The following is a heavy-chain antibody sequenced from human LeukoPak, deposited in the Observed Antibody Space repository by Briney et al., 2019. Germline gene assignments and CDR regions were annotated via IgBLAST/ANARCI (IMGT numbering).Heavy chain of an antibody. CDR2: ITSNGNDT. V-gene: IGHV3-23*01. Sequence: GGSLRLTCVVSGVSSTNYVMGCVHQAPGKGLEWVSSITSNGNDTFYAVSVKGRFTISRDNSRDTVFLQMNSLRADDTAVYYCALDWGFDYGGQGTLVTVSS. CDR3: ALDWGFDY. J-gene: IGHJ4*02. D-gene: IGHD3-3*01. CDR1: GVSSTNYV.